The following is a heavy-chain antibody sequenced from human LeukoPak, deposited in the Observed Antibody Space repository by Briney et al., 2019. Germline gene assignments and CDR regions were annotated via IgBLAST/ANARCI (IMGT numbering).Heavy chain of an antibody. V-gene: IGHV3-23*01. CDR1: GFTFSSYA. CDR3: AKRLGYCSGGSCPRDP. J-gene: IGHJ5*02. D-gene: IGHD2-15*01. CDR2: ISGSGGST. Sequence: GGSLRLSCAASGFTFSSYAMSWVRQAPGKGPEWVSAISGSGGSTYYADSVKGRFTISRDNSKNTLYLQMNSLRAEDTAVYYCAKRLGYCSGGSCPRDPWGQGTLVTVSS.